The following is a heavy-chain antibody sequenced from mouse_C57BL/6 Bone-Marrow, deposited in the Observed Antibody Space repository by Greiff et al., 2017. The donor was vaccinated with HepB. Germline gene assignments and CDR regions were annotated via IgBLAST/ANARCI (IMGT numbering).Heavy chain of an antibody. CDR3: AAAYYRGYYAMDY. J-gene: IGHJ4*01. CDR1: GFSLTSYG. CDR2: IWSGGST. V-gene: IGHV2-2*01. Sequence: LQESGPGLVQPSQSLSITCTVSGFSLTSYGVHWVRQSPGKGLEWLGVIWSGGSTTYNAAFISRLSISKDNSKSQVFFKMNSLQADDTAIYYCAAAYYRGYYAMDYWGQGTSVTVSS. D-gene: IGHD2-12*01.